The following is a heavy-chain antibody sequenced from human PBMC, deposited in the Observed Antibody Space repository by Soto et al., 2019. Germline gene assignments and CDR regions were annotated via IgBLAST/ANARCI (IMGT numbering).Heavy chain of an antibody. J-gene: IGHJ4*02. CDR2: INKSDGHI. V-gene: IGHV1-18*01. CDR3: ARDIAFSIPH. D-gene: IGHD2-21*01. Sequence: QVQLVQSGAEVKKPGASVKVSCKASGYAFRNYGIIWMRQAPGQGLEWMGWINKSDGHINLTQKFRSRITVTADTSTTTVYIALQTLTSDDTAVYYCARDIAFSIPHWGEGTVVIASS. CDR1: GYAFRNYG.